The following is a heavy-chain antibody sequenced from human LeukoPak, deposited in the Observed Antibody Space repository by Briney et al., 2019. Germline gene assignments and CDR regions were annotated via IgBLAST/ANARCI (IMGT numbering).Heavy chain of an antibody. D-gene: IGHD1-26*01. CDR2: MNPNSGNT. V-gene: IGHV1-8*01. Sequence: GASVKVSCKASGYTFTSYDINWVRQATGQGLEWMGWMNPNSGNTGYAQKFQGRVTTTRNASISTAYMELSSLRSEDTAVYYCALFRGPSWVDVWGQGTTVTVSS. CDR3: ALFRGPSWVDV. CDR1: GYTFTSYD. J-gene: IGHJ6*02.